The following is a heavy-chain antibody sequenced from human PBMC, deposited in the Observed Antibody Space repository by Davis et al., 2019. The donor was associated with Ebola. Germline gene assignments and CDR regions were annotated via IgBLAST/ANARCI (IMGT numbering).Heavy chain of an antibody. D-gene: IGHD3-22*01. V-gene: IGHV1-18*01. CDR2: ISAYNGNT. CDR3: ARAITMIVVGKWFDP. J-gene: IGHJ5*02. Sequence: ASVKVSCKASGYTFTSYGISWVRQAPGQGLEWMGWISAYNGNTNYAQKLQGRVTMTTDTSTSTAYMELRSRRSDDTAVDYCARAITMIVVGKWFDPWGQGTLVTVSS. CDR1: GYTFTSYG.